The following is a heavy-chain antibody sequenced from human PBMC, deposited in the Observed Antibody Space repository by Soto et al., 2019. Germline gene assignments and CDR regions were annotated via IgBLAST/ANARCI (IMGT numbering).Heavy chain of an antibody. J-gene: IGHJ6*02. CDR1: GGSISSSSYY. D-gene: IGHD1-26*01. CDR2: IYYSGST. V-gene: IGHV4-39*02. CDR3: AREGIEWELLGYYYYYAMDV. Sequence: SETLSLTCTVSGGSISSSSYYWGWIRQPPGKGLEWIGSIYYSGSTYYNPSLKSRVTISVDTSKNQFSLKLSSVTAADTAVYYCAREGIEWELLGYYYYYAMDVWGQGTTVTVSS.